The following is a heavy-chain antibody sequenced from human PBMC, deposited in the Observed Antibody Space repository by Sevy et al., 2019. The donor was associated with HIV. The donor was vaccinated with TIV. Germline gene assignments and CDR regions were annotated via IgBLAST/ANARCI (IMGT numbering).Heavy chain of an antibody. Sequence: GGSLRLSCGASGFTFSKYAMSWVRQAPGKGLEWVSAINSNGGSTYYGDSVKGRVTISRDNSKNTLYLQMNSLRAEDTAVYYCARDSSGWTFDDWGQGTLFTVSS. J-gene: IGHJ4*02. CDR3: ARDSSGWTFDD. D-gene: IGHD6-19*01. V-gene: IGHV3-23*01. CDR1: GFTFSKYA. CDR2: INSNGGST.